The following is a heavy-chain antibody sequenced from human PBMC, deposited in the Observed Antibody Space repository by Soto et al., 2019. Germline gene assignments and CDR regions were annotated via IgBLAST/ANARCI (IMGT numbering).Heavy chain of an antibody. D-gene: IGHD3-10*01. J-gene: IGHJ4*02. CDR1: GVTFSSYA. CDR2: ISGSGGST. V-gene: IGHV3-23*01. Sequence: EVQLLESGGGLVQPGGSLRRSCAASGVTFSSYAMSWVRQAPGKGLEWVSAISGSGGSTYYADSVKGRFTISRDNSNNTLYLQINSLRAEETAVYYCAKVGSITMVRGVINYFDYWGQGTLVTVSA. CDR3: AKVGSITMVRGVINYFDY.